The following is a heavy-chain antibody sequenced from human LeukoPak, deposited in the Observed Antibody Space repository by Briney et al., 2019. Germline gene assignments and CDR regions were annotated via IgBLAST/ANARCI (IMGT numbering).Heavy chain of an antibody. CDR1: GVSISSGGYY. CDR3: ARAPISVIAGDPYYFDY. CDR2: IYYSGST. Sequence: PSETLSLTCAVSGVSISSGGYYWSWIRQHPGKGLEWIGYIYYSGSTYYNPSLKSRVTISVDTSKNQFSLKLSSVTAADTAVYYCARAPISVIAGDPYYFDYWGQGTLVTVSS. J-gene: IGHJ4*02. V-gene: IGHV4-31*11. D-gene: IGHD2/OR15-2a*01.